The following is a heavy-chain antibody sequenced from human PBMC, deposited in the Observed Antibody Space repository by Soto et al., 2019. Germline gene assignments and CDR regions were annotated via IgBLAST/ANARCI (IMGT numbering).Heavy chain of an antibody. CDR2: IYHSGST. CDR1: GGSISRGGYS. Sequence: QLQLQESGSGLGRLSQTLSLTCAVSGGSISRGGYSWSWSRQPPGKGLEWIGYIYHSGSTYYNPSLKSRVTISVDRSKNQFSLKLSSVTAADTAVYYCARVPDYWGQGTLVTVSS. CDR3: ARVPDY. V-gene: IGHV4-30-2*01. J-gene: IGHJ4*02.